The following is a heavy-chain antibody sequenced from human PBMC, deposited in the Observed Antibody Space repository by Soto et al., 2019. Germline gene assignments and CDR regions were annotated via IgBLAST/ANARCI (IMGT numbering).Heavy chain of an antibody. J-gene: IGHJ4*02. CDR3: VGGTGY. CDR1: GFPFGSTW. CDR2: INSDGSTT. D-gene: IGHD1-1*01. Sequence: EVQVVEFGGGLVQPGGPWRPPVVAPGFPFGSTWWSWPAQVPGKGRVWVSRINSDGSTTNYADPVKGRFTTSRDNAKNTVYLQMNSLRVEDTAVYYCVGGTGYWGQGTRVTVSS. V-gene: IGHV3-74*01.